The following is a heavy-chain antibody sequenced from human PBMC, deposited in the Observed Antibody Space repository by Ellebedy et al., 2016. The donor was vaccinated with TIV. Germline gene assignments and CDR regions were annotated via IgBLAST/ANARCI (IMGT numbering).Heavy chain of an antibody. CDR1: GGSFSGYY. V-gene: IGHV4-34*01. J-gene: IGHJ3*02. CDR3: ATLWFGDAFDI. D-gene: IGHD3-10*01. CDR2: INHSGST. Sequence: SETLSLXXAVYGGSFSGYYWSWIRQPPGKGLEWIGEINHSGSTNYNPSLKSRVTISVDTSKNQFSLKLSSVTAADTAVYYCATLWFGDAFDIWGQGTMVTVSS.